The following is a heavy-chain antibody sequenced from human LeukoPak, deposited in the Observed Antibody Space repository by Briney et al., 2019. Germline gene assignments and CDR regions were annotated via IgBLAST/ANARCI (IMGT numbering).Heavy chain of an antibody. D-gene: IGHD3-9*01. J-gene: IGHJ4*02. CDR2: FDPEDGET. CDR1: GYTLTELS. Sequence: ASVKVSCKVSGYTLTELSMHRVRQAPGKGLEWMGGFDPEDGETIYAQKFQGRVTMTEDTSTDTAYMELSSLRSEDTAVYYCASIPPRYFDWLLKPYYFDYWGQGTLVTVSS. CDR3: ASIPPRYFDWLLKPYYFDY. V-gene: IGHV1-24*01.